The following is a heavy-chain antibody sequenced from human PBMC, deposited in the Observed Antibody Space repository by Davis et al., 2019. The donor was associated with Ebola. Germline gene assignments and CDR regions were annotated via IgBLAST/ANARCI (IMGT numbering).Heavy chain of an antibody. D-gene: IGHD2-2*03. V-gene: IGHV1-18*01. Sequence: ASVKVSCKASGYTFTSYGISWVRQAPGQGLEWMGWISAYNGNTNYAQKLQGRVTMTTDTSTSTAYMELRSLRSDDTAVYYCARTRWISWSYYFDYWGQGTLVTVSS. CDR1: GYTFTSYG. CDR3: ARTRWISWSYYFDY. J-gene: IGHJ4*02. CDR2: ISAYNGNT.